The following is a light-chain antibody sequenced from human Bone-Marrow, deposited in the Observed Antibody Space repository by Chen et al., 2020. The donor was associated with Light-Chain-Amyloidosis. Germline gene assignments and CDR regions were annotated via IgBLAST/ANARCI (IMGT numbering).Light chain of an antibody. J-gene: IGLJ3*02. CDR3: QVWDSSSDLRV. V-gene: IGLV3-21*03. CDR2: DDS. CDR1: NIGSKS. Sequence: SYVLTQPPSVSVAPGKTARITCGGNNIGSKSMHWYQQTPGQAPVLVVYDDSDRPAGIPERISGSNSGNTATLTISRVEAGDEADYYGQVWDSSSDLRVFGGGTRLTVL.